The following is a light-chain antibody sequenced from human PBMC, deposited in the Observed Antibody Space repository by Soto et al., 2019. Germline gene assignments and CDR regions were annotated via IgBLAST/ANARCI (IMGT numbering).Light chain of an antibody. V-gene: IGLV2-14*01. Sequence: QSALTQPASVSGTPGQSITISCTGTSSDVGGYNYVSWYQQHPGKAPKLEIFDVSDRPSGVSNRFSGSKSGNTASLTISGLQAEDEADYYCSSYTSSSTRVFGTGTKVTVL. CDR1: SSDVGGYNY. CDR2: DVS. CDR3: SSYTSSSTRV. J-gene: IGLJ1*01.